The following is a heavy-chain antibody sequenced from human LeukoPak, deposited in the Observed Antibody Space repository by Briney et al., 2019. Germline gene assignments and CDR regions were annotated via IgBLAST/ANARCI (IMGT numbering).Heavy chain of an antibody. Sequence: GSLRLSCAASGFTFSSYGMTWVRQAPGKGLEWVSYISSSSSTIYYADSVKGRFTISRDNAKNSLYLQLNSLRAEDTAVYYCASLVVPAAIGSVVDYWGQGTLVTVSS. CDR1: GFTFSSYG. CDR2: ISSSSSTI. CDR3: ASLVVPAAIGSVVDY. D-gene: IGHD2-2*01. V-gene: IGHV3-48*01. J-gene: IGHJ4*02.